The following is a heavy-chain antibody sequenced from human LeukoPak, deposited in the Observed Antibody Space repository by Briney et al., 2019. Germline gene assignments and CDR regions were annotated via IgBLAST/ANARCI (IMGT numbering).Heavy chain of an antibody. J-gene: IGHJ4*02. CDR2: ISDSGRT. V-gene: IGHV4-59*02. CDR3: TKGYYEPFDS. D-gene: IGHD3-22*01. Sequence: SETLSLTCTVSGASVNSYYWDWIRQPPGKGLEWIGCISDSGRTYYNPSLKSRVTISLGTSNNQFSLRLTSVTAADSATYYCTKGYYEPFDSWGQGTLVTVSS. CDR1: GASVNSYY.